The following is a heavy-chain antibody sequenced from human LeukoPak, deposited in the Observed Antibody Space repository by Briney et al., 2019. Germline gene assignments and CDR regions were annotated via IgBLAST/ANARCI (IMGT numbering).Heavy chain of an antibody. CDR2: IHSSGNT. CDR3: ARPAGWLPRYYFEY. V-gene: IGHV4-39*01. CDR1: GASISGSSYY. D-gene: IGHD5-24*01. J-gene: IGHJ4*02. Sequence: PSETLSLTCTVSGASISGSSYYWIWIRQPPGQGLEWIGTIHSSGNTYYNPSLKSRVTISVDTSKNQFSLKLSSVTAADTAVYYCARPAGWLPRYYFEYWGQGTLVTVSS.